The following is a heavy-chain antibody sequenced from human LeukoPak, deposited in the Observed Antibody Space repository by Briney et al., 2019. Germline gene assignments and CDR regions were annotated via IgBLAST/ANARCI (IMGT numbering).Heavy chain of an antibody. CDR3: ARGLELRPYYYGMDV. J-gene: IGHJ6*02. CDR2: IIPILGIA. D-gene: IGHD1-7*01. V-gene: IGHV1-69*02. CDR1: GGTFSSYT. Sequence: SVKVSCKASGGTFSSYTISWVRQAPGQGLEWMGRIIPILGIANYAQKFQGRVTITADKSTSTAYMELSSLRSEDTAVYYCARGLELRPYYYGMDVWGQGTTVTVSS.